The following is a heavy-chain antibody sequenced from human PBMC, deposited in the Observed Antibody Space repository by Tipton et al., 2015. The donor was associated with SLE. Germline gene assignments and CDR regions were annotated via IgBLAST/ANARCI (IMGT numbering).Heavy chain of an antibody. D-gene: IGHD3-3*01. CDR1: GFTFSTYS. CDR2: ISSSSYI. J-gene: IGHJ6*03. CDR3: AREGPYYDFWSGAYYYYMDV. V-gene: IGHV3-21*01. Sequence: SLRLSCAASGFTFSTYSMNWVRQAPGKGLEWVSSISSSSYIYYADSVKGRFTISRDNAKNSLYLQMNSLRAEDTAVYYCAREGPYYDFWSGAYYYYMDVWGKGTAVTVSS.